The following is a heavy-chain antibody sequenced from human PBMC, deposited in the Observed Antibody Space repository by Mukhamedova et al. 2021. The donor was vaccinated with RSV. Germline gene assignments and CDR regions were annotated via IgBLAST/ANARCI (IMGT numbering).Heavy chain of an antibody. CDR2: IYYSGST. D-gene: IGHD5-12*01. J-gene: IGHJ4*02. CDR3: ARADSGYEAFDY. Sequence: GLEWIGYIYYSGSTNYNPSLKSRVTISVDTSKNQFSLKLSSVTAADTAVYYCARADSGYEAFDYWGQGTVVTVSS. V-gene: IGHV4-59*01.